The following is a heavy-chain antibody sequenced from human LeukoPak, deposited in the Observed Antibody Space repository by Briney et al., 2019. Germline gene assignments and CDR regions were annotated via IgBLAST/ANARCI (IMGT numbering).Heavy chain of an antibody. J-gene: IGHJ4*02. CDR1: GFTFSSYA. Sequence: AGGSLRLSCAASGFTFSSYAMHWVRQAPGKGLEWVAVISYDGSNKYYADSVKGRFTISRDNSKNTLYLQMNSLRAEDTAVYYCARDFRDPPNWGLTEPAYYFDYWGQGTLVTVSS. D-gene: IGHD7-27*01. CDR3: ARDFRDPPNWGLTEPAYYFDY. V-gene: IGHV3-30-3*01. CDR2: ISYDGSNK.